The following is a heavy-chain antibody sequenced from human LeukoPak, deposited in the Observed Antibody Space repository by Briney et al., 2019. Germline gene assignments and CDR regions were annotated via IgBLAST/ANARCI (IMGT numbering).Heavy chain of an antibody. D-gene: IGHD3-16*01. CDR3: ARDQGGYSYFDY. CDR2: IIPIFGTA. J-gene: IGHJ4*02. CDR1: GGSFSNHG. Sequence: SVKVSCKASGGSFSNHGFSWVRQAPGQGLDWMGGIIPIFGTANYAEKFQGRVTIAADKTTSTAYMERSSLRSDDAAVYYCARDQGGYSYFDYWGQGTLVTVSS. V-gene: IGHV1-69*06.